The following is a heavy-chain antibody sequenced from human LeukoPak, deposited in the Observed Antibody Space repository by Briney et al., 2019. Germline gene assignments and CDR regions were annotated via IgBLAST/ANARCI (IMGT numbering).Heavy chain of an antibody. CDR3: ATVGAKYYGSGSYHFDY. D-gene: IGHD3-10*01. V-gene: IGHV1-69*04. CDR2: IIPIFGIA. CDR1: GGTFSSYA. Sequence: SVKVSCKASGGTFSSYAISWVRQAPGQGLEWMGRIIPIFGIANYAQKFQGRVTITADKSTSTAYMELSSLRSEDTAVYYCATVGAKYYGSGSYHFDYWGQGTLVTVSS. J-gene: IGHJ4*02.